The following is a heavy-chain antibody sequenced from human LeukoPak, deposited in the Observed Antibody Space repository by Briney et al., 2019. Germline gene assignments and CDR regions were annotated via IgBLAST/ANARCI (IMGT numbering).Heavy chain of an antibody. V-gene: IGHV4-59*08. CDR1: GGSISNYY. Sequence: SETLSLTCSVSGGSISNYYWSWIRQPPGKGLEWIGYIYYSGSTDYKTSLNSRVSMSVDTSKNQYSLRLSSLTAADTAVYYCARHTPVALRSGYYYNMDVWGQGTSVTVSS. CDR2: IYYSGST. D-gene: IGHD2-15*01. CDR3: ARHTPVALRSGYYYNMDV. J-gene: IGHJ6*02.